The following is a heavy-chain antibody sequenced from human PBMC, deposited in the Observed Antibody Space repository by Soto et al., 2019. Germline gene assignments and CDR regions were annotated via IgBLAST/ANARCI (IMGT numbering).Heavy chain of an antibody. V-gene: IGHV1-46*03. D-gene: IGHD5-12*01. CDR2: INPTGGST. Sequence: QVQLVQSGAEVKKPGAAVKVSCKASGYTFTSYYMHWVRQAPGQGLEWMGIINPTGGSTSYAQKFQGRVTMNRDTSTSTVYMELSSLRSEDTAVYYCARDVVATMKYYYYYMDVWGKGTTVTVSS. CDR1: GYTFTSYY. J-gene: IGHJ6*03. CDR3: ARDVVATMKYYYYYMDV.